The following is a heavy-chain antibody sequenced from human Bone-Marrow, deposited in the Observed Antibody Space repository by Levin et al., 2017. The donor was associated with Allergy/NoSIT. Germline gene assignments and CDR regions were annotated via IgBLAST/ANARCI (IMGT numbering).Heavy chain of an antibody. CDR3: SKGKISARQPAFFDM. Sequence: SLKISCVGSGFTFEDYAMHWVRQVPGKGLEWISSIKWNSDSTGYLDSVRGRFTISRDNAKNSLYLQMSSLRADDTALYYCSKGKISARQPAFFDMWGQGTLVTVSS. J-gene: IGHJ4*02. CDR2: IKWNSDST. CDR1: GFTFEDYA. D-gene: IGHD6-6*01. V-gene: IGHV3-9*01.